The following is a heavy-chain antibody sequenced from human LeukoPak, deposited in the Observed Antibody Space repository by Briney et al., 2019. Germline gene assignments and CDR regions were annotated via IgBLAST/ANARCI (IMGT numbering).Heavy chain of an antibody. CDR3: ARDRTSSWYGPIDY. CDR1: GFTFSSYG. Sequence: PGGSLRLSCAASGFTFSSYGMHWVRQAPGKGLEWVAVIWYDGSNKYYADSVKGQFTISRDNSKNTLYLQMNSLRAEDTAVYYCARDRTSSWYGPIDYWGQGTLVTVSS. CDR2: IWYDGSNK. J-gene: IGHJ4*02. D-gene: IGHD6-13*01. V-gene: IGHV3-33*01.